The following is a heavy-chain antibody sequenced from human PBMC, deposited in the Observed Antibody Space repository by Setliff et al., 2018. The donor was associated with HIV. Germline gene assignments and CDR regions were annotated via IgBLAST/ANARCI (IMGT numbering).Heavy chain of an antibody. CDR2: IKQDGSEK. V-gene: IGHV3-7*01. CDR3: ARDWRSGYDLNFDY. CDR1: ESTFYA. Sequence: QPGGSLRLSCEASESTFYAMHWVRQAPGKGLEWLAKIKQDGSEKYYVDSVKGRFTISRDNAKNSLYLQMNSLRAEDTAMYYCARDWRSGYDLNFDYWGQGTLVTVSS. D-gene: IGHD5-12*01. J-gene: IGHJ4*02.